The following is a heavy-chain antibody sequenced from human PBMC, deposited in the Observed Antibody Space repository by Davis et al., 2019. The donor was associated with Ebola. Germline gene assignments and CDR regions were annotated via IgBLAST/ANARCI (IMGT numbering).Heavy chain of an antibody. V-gene: IGHV3-15*01. CDR1: GLSVSDAW. J-gene: IGHJ4*02. D-gene: IGHD6-6*01. CDR2: IKDKIYYGAI. Sequence: PGGSPRLSCAASGLSVSDAWMGWVRQAPGKGLEPIGRIKDKIYYGAIDYAAPVKGRFTISRDESKNTVSLRMDSLKTEDTGVYFCTTDRGLEARPLFDWWGQGTLVTVSS. CDR3: TTDRGLEARPLFDW.